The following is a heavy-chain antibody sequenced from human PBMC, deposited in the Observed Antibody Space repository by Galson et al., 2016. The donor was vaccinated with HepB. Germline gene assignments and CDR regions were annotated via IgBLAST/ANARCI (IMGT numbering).Heavy chain of an antibody. CDR2: ISALGGTT. J-gene: IGHJ6*02. D-gene: IGHD6-13*01. Sequence: SLRLSCAASGFTFSGYSMNWVRQAPGKGLQWVSTISALGGTTHYADSVKGRFTISRDNAKTTLYLQMSSLRADDTALYYCAKKGHPYTSQWFESQYTGMDVWGQGTTVTVSS. CDR1: GFTFSGYS. CDR3: AKKGHPYTSQWFESQYTGMDV. V-gene: IGHV3-23*01.